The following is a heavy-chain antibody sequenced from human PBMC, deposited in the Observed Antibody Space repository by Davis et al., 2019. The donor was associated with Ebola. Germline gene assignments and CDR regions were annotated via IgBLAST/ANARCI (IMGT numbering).Heavy chain of an antibody. D-gene: IGHD2-15*01. J-gene: IGHJ5*02. CDR3: ARDVVVVAATDWFDP. V-gene: IGHV1-8*01. CDR2: MNPNSGNT. Sequence: ASVKVSCKASGYTFTSYDINWVRQATGQGLEWMGWMNPNSGNTGYAQKFQGRVTMTTDTSTRTAYMELRSLRSDDTAVYYCARDVVVVAATDWFDPWGQGTLVTVSS. CDR1: GYTFTSYD.